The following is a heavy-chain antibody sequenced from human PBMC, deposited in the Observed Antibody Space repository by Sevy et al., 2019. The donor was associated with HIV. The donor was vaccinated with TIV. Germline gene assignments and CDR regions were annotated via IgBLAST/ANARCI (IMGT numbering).Heavy chain of an antibody. CDR2: INPNSGGT. CDR1: GYTFTRYV. V-gene: IGHV1-2*02. Sequence: ASVKVSCKASGYTFTRYVITWVRQAPGQGLEWMGRINPNSGGTNYAQKFQGRVTMTRDTSISTAYMELSRLRSDDTAVYYCARPRIQPNSRAFDIWGQGTMVTVSS. J-gene: IGHJ3*02. CDR3: ARPRIQPNSRAFDI. D-gene: IGHD5-18*01.